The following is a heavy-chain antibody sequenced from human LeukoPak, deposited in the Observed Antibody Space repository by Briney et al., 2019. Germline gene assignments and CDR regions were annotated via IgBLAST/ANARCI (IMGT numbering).Heavy chain of an antibody. CDR3: ARGGGSGRHRTNGWFDP. CDR1: GGSISSYY. V-gene: IGHV4-59*01. D-gene: IGHD3-10*01. Sequence: SETLSLTCTVSGGSISSYYWSWIRQPPGKGLEWIGYIYYSGSTNYNPSLKSRVTISVDTSKNQFSLKLSSVTAADTAVYYCARGGGSGRHRTNGWFDPWGQGTLVTVSS. CDR2: IYYSGST. J-gene: IGHJ5*02.